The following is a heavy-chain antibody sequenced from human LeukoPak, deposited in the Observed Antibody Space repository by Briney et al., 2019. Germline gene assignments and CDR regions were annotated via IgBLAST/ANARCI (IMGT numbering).Heavy chain of an antibody. CDR3: ARGLHMAAVGIGYYYYGMDV. D-gene: IGHD6-13*01. V-gene: IGHV3-23*01. CDR1: GFTFNNYA. CDR2: VSGSGGRT. Sequence: GGSLRLSCAASGFTFNNYAMSWVRQAPGKGLEWVSAVSGSGGRTYYADSVKGRFTISRDNSKNTLDLQMNSVRVEDTAVYYCARGLHMAAVGIGYYYYGMDVWGQGTTVTVSS. J-gene: IGHJ6*02.